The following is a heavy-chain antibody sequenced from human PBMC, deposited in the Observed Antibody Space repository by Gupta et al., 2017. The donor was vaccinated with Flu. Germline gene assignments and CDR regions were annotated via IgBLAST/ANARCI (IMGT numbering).Heavy chain of an antibody. D-gene: IGHD6-6*01. CDR2: INSDGSST. Sequence: IGNYWMHWVRQGPRKGLVWVSGINSDGSSTGYADSVKGRFTISKDTARNTLYLQMNSLTAEDTAVYYCVASRSDSDFWGQGALVTVSS. J-gene: IGHJ4*02. CDR3: VASRSDSDF. V-gene: IGHV3-74*01. CDR1: IGNYW.